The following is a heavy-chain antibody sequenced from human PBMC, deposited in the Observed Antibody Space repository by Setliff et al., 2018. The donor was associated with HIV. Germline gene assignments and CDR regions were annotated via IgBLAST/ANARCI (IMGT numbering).Heavy chain of an antibody. CDR3: ATSLITVPPDAFDI. D-gene: IGHD4-4*01. CDR1: GASISNSNSY. Sequence: SETLSLTCTVYGASISNSNSYWGWIRQPPGKRLEWLGSVHQSGNTYYNPSLNSPVTMSVDTSKNQFSLKLSSVTAADTAVYYCATSLITVPPDAFDIWGQGTMVTVSS. J-gene: IGHJ3*02. CDR2: VHQSGNT. V-gene: IGHV4-39*07.